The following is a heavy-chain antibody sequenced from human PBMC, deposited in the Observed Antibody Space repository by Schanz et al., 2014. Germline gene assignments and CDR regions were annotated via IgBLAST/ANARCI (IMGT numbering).Heavy chain of an antibody. Sequence: QVYLVESGGGVVQPGRSLRLSCAASGFTFSSYGMHWVRQAPGKGLEWVALISYDGGHKYYADSVKGRFTISRDNSRNTLYLQMNSLRAEDTAVYYCARELPSYFDFWNGSQNAFDYWGQGTLVTVSS. CDR3: ARELPSYFDFWNGSQNAFDY. V-gene: IGHV3-30*19. D-gene: IGHD3-3*01. CDR2: ISYDGGHK. J-gene: IGHJ4*02. CDR1: GFTFSSYG.